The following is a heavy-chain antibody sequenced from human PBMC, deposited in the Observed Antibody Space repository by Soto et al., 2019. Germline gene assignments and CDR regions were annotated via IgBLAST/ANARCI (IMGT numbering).Heavy chain of an antibody. V-gene: IGHV3-30-3*01. J-gene: IGHJ4*02. D-gene: IGHD2-15*01. CDR1: GFTFSGYA. CDR3: ASDRDSFDH. CDR2: ISYDGSDK. Sequence: QVQLVESGGGVVQPGRCLRLSCAASGFTFSGYAMHWVRQAPGKGLEWVAFISYDGSDKCYADSVKGRFIISRDNSKNTLYLQMSSLTAEDTAVYCCASDRDSFDHWGQGTLVIVSS.